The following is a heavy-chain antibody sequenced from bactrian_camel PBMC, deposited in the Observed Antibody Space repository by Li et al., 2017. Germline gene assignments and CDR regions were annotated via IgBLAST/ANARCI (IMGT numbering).Heavy chain of an antibody. J-gene: IGHJ6*01. D-gene: IGHD6*01. V-gene: IGHV3S1*01. CDR3: TKYLYGHSLADFDD. CDR2: IVSGGGTT. Sequence: VQLVESGGGSVQAGGSLRLSCVASGITFSSYWMYWVRQDPGKGLEWVSSIVSGGGTTYYADSVKGRFTISRDNAKSTLTLQMNALKTEDTAMYYCTKYLYGHSLADFDDWGQGTQVTVS. CDR1: GITFSSYW.